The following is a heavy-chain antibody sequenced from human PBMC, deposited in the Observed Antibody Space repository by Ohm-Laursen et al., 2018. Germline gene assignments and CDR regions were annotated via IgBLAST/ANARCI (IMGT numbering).Heavy chain of an antibody. V-gene: IGHV3-9*01. CDR3: AKDSSGTFSLGEYGGFDI. D-gene: IGHD1-26*01. CDR1: GFTFDDYA. CDR2: ISWNSGSL. Sequence: SSLRLSCTASGFTFDDYAMHWVRQAPGKGLEWVSGISWNSGSLDYADSVKGRFTISRDNAKKSLYLQMNSLRAEDTALYYCAKDSSGTFSLGEYGGFDIWGQGTMVTVSS. J-gene: IGHJ3*02.